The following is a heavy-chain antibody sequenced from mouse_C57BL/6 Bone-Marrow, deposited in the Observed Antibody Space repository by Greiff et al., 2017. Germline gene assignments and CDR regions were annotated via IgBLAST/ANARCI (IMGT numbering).Heavy chain of an antibody. Sequence: EVKLQESGAELVRPGASVKLSCTASGFNIKDDYMHWVKQRPEQGLEWIGWIDPENGDTEYASKFQGKATITADTSSNTAYLQLNSLTSEDTAVYYCTMYYYGSYWGQGTTLTVSS. V-gene: IGHV14-4*01. J-gene: IGHJ2*01. CDR3: TMYYYGSY. CDR2: IDPENGDT. CDR1: GFNIKDDY. D-gene: IGHD1-1*01.